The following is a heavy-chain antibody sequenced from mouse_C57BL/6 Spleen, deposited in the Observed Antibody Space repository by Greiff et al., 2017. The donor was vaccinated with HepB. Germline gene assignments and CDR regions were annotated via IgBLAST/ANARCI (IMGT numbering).Heavy chain of an antibody. CDR1: GYTFTDYE. Sequence: QVQLQQSGAELVRPGASVTLSCKASGYTFTDYEMHWVKQTPVHGLEWIGAIDPETGGTAYNQKFKGKAILTADKSSSTAYMELRSLTSEDSAVYYCTRGGSSYGFAYWGQGTLVTVSA. J-gene: IGHJ3*01. CDR3: TRGGSSYGFAY. CDR2: IDPETGGT. V-gene: IGHV1-15*01. D-gene: IGHD1-1*01.